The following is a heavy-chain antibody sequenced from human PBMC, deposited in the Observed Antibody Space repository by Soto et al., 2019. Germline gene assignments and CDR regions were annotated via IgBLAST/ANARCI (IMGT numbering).Heavy chain of an antibody. CDR2: IYGIDTGT. Sequence: EVQLLESGGGLVEPGESLRLSCAASGFTFSNCAMSWVRQAPGKGLEWVSGIYGIDTGTVYADSVKGRFTISRDNSRNTLFLKMNSLRADDTAVEYCMKGPAKPHGYGSDWRGQGTLVTVSS. D-gene: IGHD6-19*01. CDR3: MKGPAKPHGYGSDW. J-gene: IGHJ1*01. CDR1: GFTFSNCA. V-gene: IGHV3-23*05.